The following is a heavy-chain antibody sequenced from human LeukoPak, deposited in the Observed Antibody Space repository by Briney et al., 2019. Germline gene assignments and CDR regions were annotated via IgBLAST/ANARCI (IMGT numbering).Heavy chain of an antibody. CDR2: IYYSGST. V-gene: IGHV4-59*01. J-gene: IGHJ4*02. D-gene: IGHD6-13*01. CDR1: GGSISSYY. Sequence: PSETLSLTCTVSGGSISSYYWSWIRQPPGKGLEWIWYIYYSGSTNYNPSLKSRVTISVDTSKNQFSLKLSSVTAADTAVYYCARDLSSSSSSYFDYWGQGTLVTVSS. CDR3: ARDLSSSSSSYFDY.